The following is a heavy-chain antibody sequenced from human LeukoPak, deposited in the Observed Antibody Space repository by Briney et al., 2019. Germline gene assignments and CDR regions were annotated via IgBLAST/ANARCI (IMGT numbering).Heavy chain of an antibody. CDR1: GYTFTSYD. Sequence: ASVKVSCTASGYTFTSYDINWVRQATGQGLEWMGWMNPNSGNTGYAQKFQGRVTMTRNTSISTAYMELSSLRSEDTAVYYCARGERLRFLEWLSQYWFDPWGQGTLVTVSS. V-gene: IGHV1-8*01. D-gene: IGHD3-3*01. J-gene: IGHJ5*02. CDR2: MNPNSGNT. CDR3: ARGERLRFLEWLSQYWFDP.